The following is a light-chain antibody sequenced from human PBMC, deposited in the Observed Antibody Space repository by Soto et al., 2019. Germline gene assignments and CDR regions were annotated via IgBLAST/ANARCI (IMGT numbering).Light chain of an antibody. J-gene: IGKJ1*01. CDR3: QQYGGSPQT. CDR1: QSVSKY. CDR2: GAS. Sequence: EIVLTQSPGTLALSPGEGATLSCKASQSVSKYLAWYQQKPGQAPRLLIYGASSRATGIPDSFSGSGSGTEFTPTISRLEPEDVAVYYCQQYGGSPQTFGQGTKVDIK. V-gene: IGKV3-20*01.